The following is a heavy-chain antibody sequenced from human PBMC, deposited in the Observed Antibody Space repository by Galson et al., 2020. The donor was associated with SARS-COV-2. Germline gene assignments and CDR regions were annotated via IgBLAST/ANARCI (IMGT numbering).Heavy chain of an antibody. Sequence: QASETLSLTCAASGFTFRNYPMTWVRQAPGKGLEWVSPISGSSSGTYYADSVKGRFTISRDNSKNTLYLQMNRLRAADTAVYYCAKEDDTSGYFWGGLTYWGQGALVTVSS. D-gene: IGHD3-22*01. J-gene: IGHJ4*02. CDR1: GFTFRNYP. V-gene: IGHV3-23*01. CDR2: ISGSSSGT. CDR3: AKEDDTSGYFWGGLTY.